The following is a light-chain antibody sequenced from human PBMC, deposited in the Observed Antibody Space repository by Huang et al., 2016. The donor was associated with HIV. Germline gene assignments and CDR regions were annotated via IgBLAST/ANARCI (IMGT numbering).Light chain of an antibody. CDR1: QDISNY. CDR3: QQYDNLLT. CDR2: DAS. Sequence: DIQMTQSPSSLSASVGDRVTVTCQASQDISNYLNWYPQKPGKAPKLLIYDASNLETGVPSRFSGSGSGTDFTFTISSLQPEDIATYYCQQYDNLLTFGQGTRLEIK. V-gene: IGKV1-33*01. J-gene: IGKJ5*01.